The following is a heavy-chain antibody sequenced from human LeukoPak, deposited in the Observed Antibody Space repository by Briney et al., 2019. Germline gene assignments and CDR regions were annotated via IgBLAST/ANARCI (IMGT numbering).Heavy chain of an antibody. Sequence: SETLSLTCAVYGGSFSGYYWSWIRQPPGKGLEWIGEINHSGSTNYNPSLKSRVTISVDTSKNQFSLKLSSVTAADTAVYYCARGRNRYCSGGSCSRAFDIWGQGTMVTVSS. V-gene: IGHV4-34*01. CDR3: ARGRNRYCSGGSCSRAFDI. D-gene: IGHD2-15*01. CDR2: INHSGST. CDR1: GGSFSGYY. J-gene: IGHJ3*02.